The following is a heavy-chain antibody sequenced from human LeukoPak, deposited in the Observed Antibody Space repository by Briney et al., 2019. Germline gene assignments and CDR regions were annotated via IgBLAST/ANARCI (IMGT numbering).Heavy chain of an antibody. CDR2: IYHSGST. CDR3: ASRRAAPLNIDC. CDR1: GYSISSGYY. J-gene: IGHJ4*02. Sequence: AEPLSLTCTVSGYSISSGYYWGWIRQPPGTGLEWIGSIYHSGSTYYNPSLKRRLTISVDTSKNQFSLKLSSVAAADTAVYYCASRRAAPLNIDCWGQGTLVTVSS. V-gene: IGHV4-38-2*02. D-gene: IGHD6-13*01.